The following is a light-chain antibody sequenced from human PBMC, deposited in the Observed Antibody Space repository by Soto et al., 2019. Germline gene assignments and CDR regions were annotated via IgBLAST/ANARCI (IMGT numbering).Light chain of an antibody. CDR3: PVWDSSSDHYV. CDR1: NIGSKS. V-gene: IGLV3-21*02. Sequence: SYELTQPPSVSVAPGQTARITCGGNNIGSKSVHGYQQKPGQAPVLVVYDDSDRPSGILERFSVSNSGNTATLTISRVEAGDEADYYCPVWDSSSDHYVFGTGTKVTVL. CDR2: DDS. J-gene: IGLJ1*01.